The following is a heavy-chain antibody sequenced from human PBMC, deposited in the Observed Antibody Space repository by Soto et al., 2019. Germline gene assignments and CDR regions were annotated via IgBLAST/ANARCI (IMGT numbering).Heavy chain of an antibody. D-gene: IGHD6-19*01. CDR3: ARGGRIRASGWFDY. CDR1: RFTFSTYW. V-gene: IGHV3-7*03. J-gene: IGHJ4*02. Sequence: EVQLVESGGGLVQPGGSLRLSCAASRFTFSTYWMSWVRQAPGKGLEWVANIQQDGSEKYYVDSMKGRFTISRDNAKNSLYLQMNSLRAEDTAVYYCARGGRIRASGWFDYWGQGTLVTVSS. CDR2: IQQDGSEK.